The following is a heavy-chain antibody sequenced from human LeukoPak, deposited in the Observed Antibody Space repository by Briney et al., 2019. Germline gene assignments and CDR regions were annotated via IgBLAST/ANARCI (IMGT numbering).Heavy chain of an antibody. V-gene: IGHV4-59*01. J-gene: IGHJ4*02. CDR3: ARGWYSGSYEAPVWDY. Sequence: PSETLSLTCTVSGGSISSYYWSWIRQPPGKGLEWIGYIYYSGSTNYNPSLKSRVTISVDTSKNQFSLKLSSVTAADTAVYYCARGWYSGSYEAPVWDYWGQGTLVTVSS. CDR2: IYYSGST. D-gene: IGHD1-26*01. CDR1: GGSISSYY.